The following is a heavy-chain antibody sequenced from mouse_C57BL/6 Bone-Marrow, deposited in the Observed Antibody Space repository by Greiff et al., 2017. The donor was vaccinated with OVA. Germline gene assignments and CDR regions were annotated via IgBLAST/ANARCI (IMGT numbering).Heavy chain of an antibody. Sequence: QVTLKESGPGILQSSQTLSLTCSFSGFSLSTSGMGVSWIRQPSGKGLEWLAHIYWDDDKHYHPSLKSRLTISKDTSRNQVFLKITSVDTAATATYYCARGNGNSLFAYWGQGTLVTVSA. CDR1: GFSLSTSGMG. CDR3: ARGNGNSLFAY. V-gene: IGHV8-12*01. J-gene: IGHJ3*01. D-gene: IGHD2-1*01. CDR2: IYWDDDK.